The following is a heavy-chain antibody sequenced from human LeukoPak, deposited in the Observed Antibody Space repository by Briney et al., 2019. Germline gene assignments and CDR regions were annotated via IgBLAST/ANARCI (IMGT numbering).Heavy chain of an antibody. Sequence: PSETLSLTCAVYGGSFSDYYWSWIRQPPGKGLEWIGEINHSGITNHNPSLKSRVTISVDTSKNEISLKVSSVSAADTAVYYCASVAMATTNFDYRGQGILVTVSS. V-gene: IGHV4-34*01. CDR3: ASVAMATTNFDY. CDR2: INHSGIT. J-gene: IGHJ4*02. CDR1: GGSFSDYY. D-gene: IGHD5-24*01.